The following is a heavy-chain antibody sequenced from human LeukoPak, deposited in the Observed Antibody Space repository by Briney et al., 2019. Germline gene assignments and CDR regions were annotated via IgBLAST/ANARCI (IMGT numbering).Heavy chain of an antibody. Sequence: GGSLRLSCAASGFTFSSYAMSWVRQAPGKGLEWVSAISGSGGSTYYADSVKGRFTISRDNSENTLYLQMNSLRAEDTAVYYCAKDYGITMIVVVITPYFDYWGQGTLVTVSS. CDR3: AKDYGITMIVVVITPYFDY. D-gene: IGHD3-22*01. CDR1: GFTFSSYA. CDR2: ISGSGGST. J-gene: IGHJ4*02. V-gene: IGHV3-23*01.